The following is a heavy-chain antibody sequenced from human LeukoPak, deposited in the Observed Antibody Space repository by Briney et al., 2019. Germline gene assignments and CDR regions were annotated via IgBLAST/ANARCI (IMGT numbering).Heavy chain of an antibody. V-gene: IGHV4-38-2*02. J-gene: IGHJ4*02. CDR3: VRIRIVGAVDY. CDR1: GYSISSGYY. CDR2: IYHSGST. Sequence: PPETLSLTCTVSGYSISSGYYWGWIGQPPGKGLEWIGSIYHSGSTYYNPSLKSRVTISVDTSKNQFSLKLSSVTAADTAVYYCVRIRIVGAVDYWGQGTLVTVSS. D-gene: IGHD1-26*01.